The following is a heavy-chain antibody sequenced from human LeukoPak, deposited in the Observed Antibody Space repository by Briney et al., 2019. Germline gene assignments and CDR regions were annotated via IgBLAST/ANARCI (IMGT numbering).Heavy chain of an antibody. D-gene: IGHD3-10*01. CDR2: IYTSGIT. V-gene: IGHV4-4*07. CDR1: GGSISSYY. Sequence: PSETLSLTCTVSGGSISSYYWSWIRQPAGKGLEWIGRIYTSGITNYNPSLKSRVTMSVDTSKNQFSLKLSSVTAADTAVYYCARGRGSTGAVKYYFDYWGQGTLVTVSS. J-gene: IGHJ4*02. CDR3: ARGRGSTGAVKYYFDY.